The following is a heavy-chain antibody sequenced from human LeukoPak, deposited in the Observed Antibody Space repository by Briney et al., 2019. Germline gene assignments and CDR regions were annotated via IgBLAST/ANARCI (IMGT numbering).Heavy chain of an antibody. D-gene: IGHD4-17*01. V-gene: IGHV4-4*07. CDR1: GDSISGYS. J-gene: IGHJ4*02. CDR3: ARQNGDYLWYLDY. CDR2: ISTSGRT. Sequence: PSETLSLTCTVSGDSISGYSWTWIRQPAGKGLEWIGRISTSGRTSYNPSLKGRVTMSLGTSKNQFSLRLTSVTAADTAIYYCARQNGDYLWYLDYWGQGTLVTVSS.